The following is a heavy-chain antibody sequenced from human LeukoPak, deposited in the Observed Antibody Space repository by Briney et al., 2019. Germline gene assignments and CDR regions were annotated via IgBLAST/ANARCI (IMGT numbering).Heavy chain of an antibody. V-gene: IGHV3-48*03. CDR1: GFTFSNYE. Sequence: GGSLRLSCAASGFTFSNYEMNWDRQAPGKGLEWVSYISSSSGSTIYYADSVKGRFTISRDNAKNSLYLQMNSLRAEDTAVYYCARDSSGWYYFDYWGQGTLVTVSS. J-gene: IGHJ4*02. D-gene: IGHD6-19*01. CDR3: ARDSSGWYYFDY. CDR2: ISSSSGSTI.